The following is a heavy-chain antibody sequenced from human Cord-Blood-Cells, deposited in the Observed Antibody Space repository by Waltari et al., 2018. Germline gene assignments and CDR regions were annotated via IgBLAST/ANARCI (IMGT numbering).Heavy chain of an antibody. CDR2: INHSGST. V-gene: IGHV4-34*01. J-gene: IGHJ6*02. CDR3: AREGEAIGSGSYYYYYGMDV. CDR1: GGSFSGYY. Sequence: QVQLQQWGAGLLKPSETLSLTCAVYGGSFSGYYWSWLRQSHGKGLEGIGEINHSGSTNYNPSLKSRVTISVDTSKNQFSLKLSSVTAADTAVYYCAREGEAIGSGSYYYYYGMDVWGQGTTVTVSS. D-gene: IGHD3-10*01.